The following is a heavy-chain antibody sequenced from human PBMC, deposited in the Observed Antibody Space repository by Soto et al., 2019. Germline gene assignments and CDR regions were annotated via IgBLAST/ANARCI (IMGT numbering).Heavy chain of an antibody. CDR2: INAGNGNT. CDR1: GYTFTSYA. J-gene: IGHJ3*02. D-gene: IGHD3-16*01. V-gene: IGHV1-3*01. CDR3: ASGGHSANPKHGDAFDI. Sequence: GASVKVSCKASGYTFTSYAMHWVRQAPGQRLEWMGWINAGNGNTKYSQKFQGRVTITRDTSASTAYMELSSLRSDDTAVYYCASGGHSANPKHGDAFDIWGQGTMVTVSS.